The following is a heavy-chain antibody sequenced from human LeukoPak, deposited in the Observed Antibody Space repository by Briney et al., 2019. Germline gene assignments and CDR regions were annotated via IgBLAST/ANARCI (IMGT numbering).Heavy chain of an antibody. Sequence: GGSLRLSCAASGLGFSSYDMHWVRQAPGKGLEWVAITWLDGSATYYGDSVKGRFTISRDNSNNTLYLQMSSLRVEDTAVYYCARDLNREDFDYWGQGTLVVVSS. V-gene: IGHV3-33*01. J-gene: IGHJ4*02. D-gene: IGHD1-14*01. CDR1: GLGFSSYD. CDR2: TWLDGSAT. CDR3: ARDLNREDFDY.